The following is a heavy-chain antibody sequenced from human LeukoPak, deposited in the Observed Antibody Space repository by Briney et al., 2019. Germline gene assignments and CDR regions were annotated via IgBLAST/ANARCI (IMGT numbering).Heavy chain of an antibody. J-gene: IGHJ3*02. CDR3: ARVYDFWSGWAFDI. V-gene: IGHV1-69*13. CDR1: GGTFSSYA. Sequence: GASVKVSCKASGGTFSSYAISWVRQAPGQGLEWMGGIIPIFGTANYAQKFQGRVTITADESTSTAYMELSSLRSEDTAVYYCARVYDFWSGWAFDIWGQGTMVTVSS. CDR2: IIPIFGTA. D-gene: IGHD3-3*01.